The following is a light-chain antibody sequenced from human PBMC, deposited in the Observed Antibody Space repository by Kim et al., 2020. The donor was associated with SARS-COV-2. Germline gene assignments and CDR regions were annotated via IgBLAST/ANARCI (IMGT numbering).Light chain of an antibody. Sequence: QRVTISCPASDSKLGSKNVYWYQHLPGTAPKLLIYNNDRRPSGVPDRFSASKSGTSASLAISGLRSEDEADYYCSAWDVSLSAGVFGGGTQLTVL. CDR1: DSKLGSKN. CDR3: SAWDVSLSAGV. CDR2: NND. J-gene: IGLJ3*02. V-gene: IGLV1-47*01.